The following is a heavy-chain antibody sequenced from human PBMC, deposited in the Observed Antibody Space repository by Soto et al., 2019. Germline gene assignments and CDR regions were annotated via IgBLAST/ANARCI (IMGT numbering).Heavy chain of an antibody. D-gene: IGHD4-17*01. Sequence: SATLSLTCAVSGYSISSGYYWGWIRQPPGKGLEWIGSIYHSGSTYYNPSLKSRVTISVDTSKNQFSLKLSSVTAADTAVYYCARDLGDYGDYEYYYYYGMDVWGQGTTVTVSS. CDR1: GYSISSGYY. J-gene: IGHJ6*02. CDR3: ARDLGDYGDYEYYYYYGMDV. V-gene: IGHV4-38-2*02. CDR2: IYHSGST.